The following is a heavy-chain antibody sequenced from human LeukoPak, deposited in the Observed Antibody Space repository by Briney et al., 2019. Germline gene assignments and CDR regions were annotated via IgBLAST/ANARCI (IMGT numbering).Heavy chain of an antibody. CDR1: GGSISSGGSY. CDR3: ARLIWFGESVAETWFDP. Sequence: PSETLSLTCTVSGGSISSGGSYWSWVRQHPGTGLEWVGYIYYSGSTYYNPSLKSRVTISVDTSKNQFSLKLSSVTAADTAVYYCARLIWFGESVAETWFDPWGQGTLVTVSS. D-gene: IGHD3-10*01. J-gene: IGHJ5*02. V-gene: IGHV4-31*03. CDR2: IYYSGST.